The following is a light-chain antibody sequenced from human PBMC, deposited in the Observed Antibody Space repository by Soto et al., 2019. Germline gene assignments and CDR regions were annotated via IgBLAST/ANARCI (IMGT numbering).Light chain of an antibody. Sequence: DIQMTQSPSTLSASVGDRVTITCRASQSISSWVAWYQQKPGKAPKLLIYDASSSESGVPSRFSGSGSGTDFSLTISSLQPDDFATYYCQQYHSYYPWTFGQGTKVDI. CDR2: DAS. CDR1: QSISSW. CDR3: QQYHSYYPWT. V-gene: IGKV1-5*01. J-gene: IGKJ1*01.